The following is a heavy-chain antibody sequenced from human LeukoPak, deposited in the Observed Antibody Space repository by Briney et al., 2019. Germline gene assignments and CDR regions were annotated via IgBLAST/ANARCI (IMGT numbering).Heavy chain of an antibody. CDR2: ISGSGGST. Sequence: QPGGSLRLSCAASGFTFSSYAMSWVRQAPGKGREWVSAISGSGGSTYYADSVKGRFTISRDNSKNTLYLQMNSLRAEDTAVYYCAKRPERQLWFPYWGQGTLVTVSS. J-gene: IGHJ4*02. V-gene: IGHV3-23*01. CDR3: AKRPERQLWFPY. CDR1: GFTFSSYA. D-gene: IGHD5-18*01.